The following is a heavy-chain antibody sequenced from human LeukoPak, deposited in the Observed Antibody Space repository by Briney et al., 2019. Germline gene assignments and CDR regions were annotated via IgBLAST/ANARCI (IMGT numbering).Heavy chain of an antibody. CDR3: VRGGWYSDL. CDR2: IKQDGSEK. Sequence: GGSLRLSCAASGFTFSSSWMSWVRQAPGKGLEWVANIKQDGSEKNSVDSVKGRFTISRDNAENSLYVQMNSLRVEDTAVYYCVRGGWYSDLWGRGTLVTVSS. V-gene: IGHV3-7*01. CDR1: GFTFSSSW. J-gene: IGHJ2*01.